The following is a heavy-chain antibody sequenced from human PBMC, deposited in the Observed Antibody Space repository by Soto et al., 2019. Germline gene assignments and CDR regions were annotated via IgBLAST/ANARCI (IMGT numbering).Heavy chain of an antibody. Sequence: EVQLVESGGGLVQPGGSLRLSCAASGFTFSSYSMNWVRQAPGKGLEWVSYISSSSSTIYYADSVKGRFTISRDNAKNSLYLQMNSLRDEDTAVYYCARTLMFTFGGVIPWFDPWGQGTLVTVSS. V-gene: IGHV3-48*02. CDR1: GFTFSSYS. CDR2: ISSSSSTI. J-gene: IGHJ5*02. CDR3: ARTLMFTFGGVIPWFDP. D-gene: IGHD3-16*01.